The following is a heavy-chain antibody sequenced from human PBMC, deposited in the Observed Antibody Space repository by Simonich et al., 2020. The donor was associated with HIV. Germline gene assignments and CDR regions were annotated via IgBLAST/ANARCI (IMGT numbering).Heavy chain of an antibody. V-gene: IGHV4-34*11. CDR1: GGSFSGYY. J-gene: IGHJ4*02. Sequence: QVQLQQWGAGLLKPSETLSLTCAVYGGSFSGYYWSWVRQHPGKGLEWIGYIYYSGSTNYNPARWSRVTIAVDTSKNQFSLKLSSVTAADTAVYYCARRSTGLELRKWGQGTLVTVSS. D-gene: IGHD1-7*01. CDR2: IYYSGST. CDR3: ARRSTGLELRK.